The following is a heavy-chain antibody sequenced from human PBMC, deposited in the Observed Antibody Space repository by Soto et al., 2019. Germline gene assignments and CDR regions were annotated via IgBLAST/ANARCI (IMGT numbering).Heavy chain of an antibody. J-gene: IGHJ5*01. Sequence: PSETLSLTCSVSGDSISNLDYFWAWIRQPPGQALEYIGYIYKSATTYYNPSFESRVAISVDTPKSQFSLNVTSVTAADTAVYFCARGRYCLTGRCFPNWFDSWGQGALVTV. CDR3: ARGRYCLTGRCFPNWFDS. D-gene: IGHD7-27*01. CDR1: GDSISNLDYF. CDR2: IYKSATT. V-gene: IGHV4-30-4*01.